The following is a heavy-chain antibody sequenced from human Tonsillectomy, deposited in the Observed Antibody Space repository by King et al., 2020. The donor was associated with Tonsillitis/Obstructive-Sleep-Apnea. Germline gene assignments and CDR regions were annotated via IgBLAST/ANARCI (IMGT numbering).Heavy chain of an antibody. CDR3: AGHDGLVPLSPLDY. Sequence: QLQESGPGLVKPSGTLSLTCGVSGGSISSSNWWSWVLQPPGKGLEWIGEIYHSGSTNYNPSLKSRVTISVDTSKNQFSLKLTSVTAADPAIYYCAGHDGLVPLSPLDYWGQGTLVTVSS. CDR1: GGSISSSNW. V-gene: IGHV4-4*02. D-gene: IGHD3-16*02. CDR2: IYHSGST. J-gene: IGHJ4*02.